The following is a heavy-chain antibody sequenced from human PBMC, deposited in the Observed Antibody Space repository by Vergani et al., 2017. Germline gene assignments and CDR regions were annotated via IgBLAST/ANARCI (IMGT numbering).Heavy chain of an antibody. J-gene: IGHJ6*02. D-gene: IGHD4-17*01. V-gene: IGHV3-33*01. CDR3: ARAVPDYYYGMDV. Sequence: QVQLVESGGGVVQPGRSLRLSCAASGFTFSSYGMHWVRQAPGKGLEWVAVIWYDGSNKYYADSVKGRFTISRDNSKNTLYLKMNSLRAEDTAVYYCARAVPDYYYGMDVWGQGTTVTVSS. CDR2: IWYDGSNK. CDR1: GFTFSSYG.